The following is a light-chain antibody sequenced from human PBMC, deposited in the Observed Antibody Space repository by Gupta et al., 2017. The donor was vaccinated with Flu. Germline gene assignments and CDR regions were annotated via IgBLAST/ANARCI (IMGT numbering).Light chain of an antibody. Sequence: ELVLTQSPATVSLSLEERATLSCMTSQSVSSYLAWYQQKPGQPPRLLIYYASNRATGIPARFSGSGSGTDFTLTISSLEPEDFAVYYCQQRSNWLWTFGQGTKVEIK. CDR2: YAS. V-gene: IGKV3-11*01. J-gene: IGKJ1*01. CDR3: QQRSNWLWT. CDR1: QSVSSY.